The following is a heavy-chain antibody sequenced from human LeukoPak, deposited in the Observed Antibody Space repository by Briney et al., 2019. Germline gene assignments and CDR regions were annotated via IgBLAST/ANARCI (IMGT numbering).Heavy chain of an antibody. J-gene: IGHJ6*03. CDR2: IIPIFGTT. CDR1: GGTFSSYA. CDR3: ARVVGLTGYSSSWYSGYYYYMDV. V-gene: IGHV1-69*06. D-gene: IGHD6-13*01. Sequence: ASVRVSCKASGGTFSSYAISWVRQAPGQGLEWMGGIIPIFGTTNYAQKFQDRVTITADKSTSTAYMELSSLRSEDTAVYYCARVVGLTGYSSSWYSGYYYYMDVWGKGTTVTVSS.